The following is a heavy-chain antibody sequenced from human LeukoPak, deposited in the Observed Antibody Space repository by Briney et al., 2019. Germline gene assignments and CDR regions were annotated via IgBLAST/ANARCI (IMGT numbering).Heavy chain of an antibody. CDR3: ARDGQWLDKSLGY. CDR1: GFTFSSYA. V-gene: IGHV3-64*01. Sequence: GGSLRLSCAASGFTFSSYAMHWVRQAPGKGLEYVSAISSNGGSTYYANSVKGRFTISRDNSKNTLYLQMGSLRAEDMAVYYCARDGQWLDKSLGYWGQGTLVTVSS. J-gene: IGHJ4*02. D-gene: IGHD6-19*01. CDR2: ISSNGGST.